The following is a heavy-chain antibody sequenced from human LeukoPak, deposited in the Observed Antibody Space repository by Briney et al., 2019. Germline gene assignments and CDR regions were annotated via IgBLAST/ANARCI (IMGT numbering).Heavy chain of an antibody. D-gene: IGHD2/OR15-2a*01. J-gene: IGHJ4*02. CDR2: MNPNSGNT. Sequence: GASVTVSFTASGYTFTSYDFNWVRQATGQGLEWMGWMNPNSGNTGYAQKFQGRVTMTRNTSISTAYMELSSLRSEDKAVYYCARNQYYFLDYWGQGTLVTVSS. CDR1: GYTFTSYD. CDR3: ARNQYYFLDY. V-gene: IGHV1-8*01.